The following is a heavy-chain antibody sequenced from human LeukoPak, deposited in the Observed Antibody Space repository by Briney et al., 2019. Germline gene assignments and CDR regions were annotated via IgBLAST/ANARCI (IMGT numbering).Heavy chain of an antibody. V-gene: IGHV1-46*01. CDR2: INPTGDST. D-gene: IGHD3-10*01. CDR1: GYTFTSYY. J-gene: IGHJ5*02. CDR3: ARNDSVDDNAGWFDP. Sequence: GASVKVSCKASGYTFTSYYMHWVRQAPGHGLEWMGLINPTGDSTGYAQKFQGRVTITRDMSTSTDYLELRSLRSEDTAIYYCARNDSVDDNAGWFDPWGQGTLVTVSS.